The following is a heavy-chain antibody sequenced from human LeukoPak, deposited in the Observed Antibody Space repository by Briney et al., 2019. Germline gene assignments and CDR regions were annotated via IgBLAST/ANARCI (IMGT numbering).Heavy chain of an antibody. CDR1: GGSISSYY. D-gene: IGHD3/OR15-3a*01. J-gene: IGHJ4*01. Sequence: PSETLSLTCTVSGGSISSYYWSWIRQPPGKGLEWIGYIYYSGSTNYNPSLKSRVTISVDTSKNQFSLKLSSVTAADTAVYYCARRWDRGPMDEYFDFWGHGLLVTVPA. CDR2: IYYSGST. V-gene: IGHV4-59*01. CDR3: ARRWDRGPMDEYFDF.